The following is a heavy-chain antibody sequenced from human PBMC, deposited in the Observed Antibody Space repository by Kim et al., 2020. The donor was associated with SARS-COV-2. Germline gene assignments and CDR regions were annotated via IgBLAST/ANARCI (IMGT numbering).Heavy chain of an antibody. CDR1: GYTFTSYA. CDR2: INAGNGNT. CDR3: ARDYFRGVSNDY. J-gene: IGHJ4*02. V-gene: IGHV1-3*01. Sequence: ASVKVSCKASGYTFTSYAMHWVRQAPGQRLEWMGWINAGNGNTKYSQKFQGRVTITRDTSASTAYMELSSLSSEETAVYYCARDYFRGVSNDYWGQGTLVTVSS. D-gene: IGHD3-10*02.